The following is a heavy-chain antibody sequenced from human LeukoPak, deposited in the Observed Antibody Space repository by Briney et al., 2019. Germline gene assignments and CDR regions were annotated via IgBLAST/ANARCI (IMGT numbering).Heavy chain of an antibody. D-gene: IGHD4-17*01. Sequence: GGSLRLSFAASGFTFSSSVMSWVRHAPGKGLEWVSSISDSGADTYYADSVKGRFTISRDNSKNTLYLQMNSLRAEDTAMYYCAKHDYGDPVGNFDYWGQGTLVTVSS. J-gene: IGHJ4*02. CDR1: GFTFSSSV. CDR3: AKHDYGDPVGNFDY. CDR2: ISDSGADT. V-gene: IGHV3-23*01.